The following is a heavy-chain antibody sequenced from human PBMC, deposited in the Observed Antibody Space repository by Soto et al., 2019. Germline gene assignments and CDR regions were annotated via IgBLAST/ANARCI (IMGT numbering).Heavy chain of an antibody. J-gene: IGHJ4*02. Sequence: QVQLVQSGAEVRKPGSSVKVSCEASGGTFSSYSIDWVRQAPGQGLEWMGGIIPIFGSSNYAQRFQGRVTITADKSTNTVFMELTGLRSEDTALYFCAPKPPRGREYFYFDHWGQGTLLSVSS. CDR3: APKPPRGREYFYFDH. V-gene: IGHV1-69*06. D-gene: IGHD3-16*01. CDR2: IIPIFGSS. CDR1: GGTFSSYS.